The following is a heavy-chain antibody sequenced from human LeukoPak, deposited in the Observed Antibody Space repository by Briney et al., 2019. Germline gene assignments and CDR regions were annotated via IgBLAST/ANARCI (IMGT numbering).Heavy chain of an antibody. CDR1: GYTFTMYY. V-gene: IGHV1-46*01. D-gene: IGHD2-2*01. CDR3: AIKFVVPAALDY. CDR2: INPTDGAT. J-gene: IGHJ4*02. Sequence: ASVKVSCKASGYTFTMYYIHWVRQAPGQGLEWMGVINPTDGATTYAQRFQGRVTMTRDMSTTTVYMDLRSLRSDDTAVYYCAIKFVVPAALDYWGPGTVVTVSS.